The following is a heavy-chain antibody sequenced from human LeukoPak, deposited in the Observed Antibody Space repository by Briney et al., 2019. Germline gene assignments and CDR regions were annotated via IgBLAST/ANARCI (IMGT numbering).Heavy chain of an antibody. CDR3: ARVVGGQWLVRGTHAFDI. V-gene: IGHV3-21*01. CDR2: ISSSSSYI. D-gene: IGHD6-19*01. Sequence: GGSLRLSCAASGFTFSSYSMNWVRQAPGKGLEWVSSISSSSSYIYYADSVKGRFTISRDNAKNSLYLQMNSLRAEDTAVYYCARVVGGQWLVRGTHAFDIWGQGTMVTVSS. J-gene: IGHJ3*02. CDR1: GFTFSSYS.